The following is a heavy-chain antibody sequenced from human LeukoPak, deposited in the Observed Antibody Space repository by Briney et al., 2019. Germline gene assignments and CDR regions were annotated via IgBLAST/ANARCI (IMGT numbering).Heavy chain of an antibody. V-gene: IGHV1-2*02. CDR1: GYTFTGYY. Sequence: ASVKVSCKASGYTFTGYYMHWVRQAPGQGLEWMGWINPNSGGTNYAQKFQGRVTMTRDTSISTAYMELSRLRSDDTAVYYCARSSLQLWLHAFDIWGQGTMVTVSS. CDR2: INPNSGGT. J-gene: IGHJ3*02. D-gene: IGHD5-18*01. CDR3: ARSSLQLWLHAFDI.